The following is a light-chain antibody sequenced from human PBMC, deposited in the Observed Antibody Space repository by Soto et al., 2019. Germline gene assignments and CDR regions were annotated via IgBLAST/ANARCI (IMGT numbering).Light chain of an antibody. CDR2: DVS. CDR1: QSVSNNY. J-gene: IGKJ5*01. Sequence: EIVLTQSPGTLSLSPWERATLSCRASQSVSNNYLAWYQQKPGQPPRLLIYDVSNRATGIPARFSGSGSGTDFTLTITSLEPEDFAVYFCHQRYNWPRVTFGQGTRLEIK. V-gene: IGKV3D-20*02. CDR3: HQRYNWPRVT.